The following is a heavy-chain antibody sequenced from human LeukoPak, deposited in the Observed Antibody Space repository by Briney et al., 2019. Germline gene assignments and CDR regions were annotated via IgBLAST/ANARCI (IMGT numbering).Heavy chain of an antibody. CDR3: ARGRDYYDSSGYYYDPGRGFDY. CDR2: INHSGST. V-gene: IGHV4-34*01. D-gene: IGHD3-22*01. J-gene: IGHJ4*02. Sequence: GSLRLSCTASGFTFGDYAMSWIRQAPGKGLEWIGEINHSGSTNYNPSLKSRVTISVDTSKNQFSLKLSSVTAADTAVYYCARGRDYYDSSGYYYDPGRGFDYWGQGTLVTVSS. CDR1: GFTFGDYA.